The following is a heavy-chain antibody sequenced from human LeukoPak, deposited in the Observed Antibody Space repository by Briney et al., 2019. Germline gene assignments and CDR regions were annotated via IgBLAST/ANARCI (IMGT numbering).Heavy chain of an antibody. D-gene: IGHD6-19*01. CDR1: GFTFSYYG. J-gene: IGHJ4*02. CDR3: ARDSSGWYDRWDY. Sequence: KSGGSLRLSCAASGFTFSYYGINWVRQAPGKGLEWVSFISTTSSYIYYADSVKGRFTISRDNAKNSVYLQMNSLRVEDTAVYYCARDSSGWYDRWDYWGQGTLVTVSS. V-gene: IGHV3-21*01. CDR2: ISTTSSYI.